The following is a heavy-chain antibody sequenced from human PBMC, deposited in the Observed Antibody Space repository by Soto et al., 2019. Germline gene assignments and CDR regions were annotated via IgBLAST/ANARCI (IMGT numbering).Heavy chain of an antibody. J-gene: IGHJ4*02. CDR2: INHSRST. D-gene: IGHD7-27*01. CDR1: GGSFSGYY. CDR3: ARGWGRIFDY. Sequence: QVQLQQWGAGLLKPSETLSLTCAVYGGSFSGYYWSWIRQPPGKGLGWIGEINHSRSTNYNPSLKSRVTIAVDTSKNQFSLKLSSVTAADTAVYYCARGWGRIFDYWGQGTLVTVSS. V-gene: IGHV4-34*01.